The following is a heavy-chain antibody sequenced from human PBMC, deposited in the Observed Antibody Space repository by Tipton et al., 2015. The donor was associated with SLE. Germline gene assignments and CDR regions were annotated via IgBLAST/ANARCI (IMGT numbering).Heavy chain of an antibody. J-gene: IGHJ5*02. CDR1: GGSMKTFY. D-gene: IGHD2-8*01. CDR2: IYYSGST. V-gene: IGHV4-59*07. Sequence: TLSLTCTVSGGSMKTFYWSWIRQVPGKGLDLIGYIYYSGSTDYNPSLKSRVTISVDTSKNQFSLKVTSVTAADTAIYYCARLIAGSWFDPWGQGMLVNVSS. CDR3: ARLIAGSWFDP.